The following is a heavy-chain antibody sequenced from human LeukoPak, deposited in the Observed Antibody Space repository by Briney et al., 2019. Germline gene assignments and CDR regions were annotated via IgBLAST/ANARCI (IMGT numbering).Heavy chain of an antibody. CDR1: GFTFSTYA. J-gene: IGHJ6*03. V-gene: IGHV3-23*01. CDR2: ISGSGESQ. CDR3: AKDGYCISTACSHYYYYMDV. Sequence: GGSLRLSCAASGFTFSTYAMIWVRQAPGRGLEWVSTISGSGESQYYADSVKGRFTISRDNSKTTLYLQMSNLGAEDTAVYYCAKDGYCISTACSHYYYYMDVWGKGTTVTVSS. D-gene: IGHD2-2*01.